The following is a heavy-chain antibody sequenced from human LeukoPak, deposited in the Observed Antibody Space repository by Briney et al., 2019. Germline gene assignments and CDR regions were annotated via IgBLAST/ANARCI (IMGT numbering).Heavy chain of an antibody. Sequence: SETLSLTCTVSNGSISSDTYFWSWIRQPAGKGLEWIGRMSSSGISTYSPSLKSRVTISIDTSRNQFSLKLSSVTAADTAVYYCARGYYGRGDNWGQGTLVTVSS. CDR2: MSSSGIS. CDR3: ARGYYGRGDN. CDR1: NGSISSDTYF. D-gene: IGHD3-10*01. V-gene: IGHV4-61*02. J-gene: IGHJ4*02.